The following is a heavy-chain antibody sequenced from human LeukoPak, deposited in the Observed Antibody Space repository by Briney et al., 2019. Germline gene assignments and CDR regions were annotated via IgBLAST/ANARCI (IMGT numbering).Heavy chain of an antibody. V-gene: IGHV4-38-2*02. D-gene: IGHD3-10*01. CDR2: IYHSGST. Sequence: PSETLSLTCTVSGYSISSGYYWGWIRQPPGKGLEWIGRIYHSGSTYYNPSLKSRVTISVDTSKNQFSLNLSSVTAADTAVYYCARGREPLLYTYYFDYWGQGTLVTVSS. J-gene: IGHJ4*02. CDR1: GYSISSGYY. CDR3: ARGREPLLYTYYFDY.